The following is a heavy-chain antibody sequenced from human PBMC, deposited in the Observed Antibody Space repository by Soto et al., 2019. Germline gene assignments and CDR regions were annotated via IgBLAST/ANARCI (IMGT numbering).Heavy chain of an antibody. V-gene: IGHV1-69*06. D-gene: IGHD3-22*01. J-gene: IGHJ4*02. CDR3: ARDRDSSGYYYEF. CDR2: IIPIFGTA. Sequence: AASVKVSCKASGGTFSSYAISWVRQAPGQGLEWMGGIIPIFGTANYAQKFQGRVTVTADKSTSTAYMELSSLRSEDTAVYYCARDRDSSGYYYEFWGQGTLVTVSS. CDR1: GGTFSSYA.